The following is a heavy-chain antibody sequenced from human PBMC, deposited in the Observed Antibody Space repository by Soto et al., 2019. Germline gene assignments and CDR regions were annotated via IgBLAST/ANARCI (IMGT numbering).Heavy chain of an antibody. V-gene: IGHV3-30*18. CDR2: ISYDVSEK. D-gene: IGHD2-2*02. J-gene: IGHJ4*01. CDR3: AKSPNFYCSSPNCYKYYSEP. CDR1: GFTFNTYG. Sequence: PWGSLRLSCAASGFTFNTYGMHWVRQAPGKGLEWVAVISYDVSEKYYVDSVKGRFTISRDNSKNTLYLQMNSLRPEDTAVYYCAKSPNFYCSSPNCYKYYSEPWGQGTRVNVSS.